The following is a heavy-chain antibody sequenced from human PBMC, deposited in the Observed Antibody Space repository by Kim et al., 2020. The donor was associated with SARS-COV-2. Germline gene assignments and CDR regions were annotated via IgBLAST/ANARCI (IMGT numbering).Heavy chain of an antibody. V-gene: IGHV4-59*01. CDR1: GGSISSYY. CDR2: IYYSGST. Sequence: SETLSLTCTVSGGSISSYYWSWIRQPPGKGLEWIGYIYYSGSTNYNPSLKSRVTISVDTSKNQFSLKLSSVTAADTAVYYCARVGSSWEETVYGMDVWGQGTTVTVSS. D-gene: IGHD6-13*01. CDR3: ARVGSSWEETVYGMDV. J-gene: IGHJ6*02.